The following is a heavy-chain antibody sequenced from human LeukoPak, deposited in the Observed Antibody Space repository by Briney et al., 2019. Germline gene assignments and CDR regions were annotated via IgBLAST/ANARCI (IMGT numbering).Heavy chain of an antibody. Sequence: GGSLTLSCAASGFTFSSYAMSWVRQAPGKGLEWVSALSGSGGSTYSADSVKGRFTISRDNSKNTLDLQMNSLRAEDTAVYYCAKDHGRLGYCSGGSCYSSYYFDYWGQGTLVTVSS. D-gene: IGHD2-15*01. V-gene: IGHV3-23*01. J-gene: IGHJ4*02. CDR3: AKDHGRLGYCSGGSCYSSYYFDY. CDR2: LSGSGGST. CDR1: GFTFSSYA.